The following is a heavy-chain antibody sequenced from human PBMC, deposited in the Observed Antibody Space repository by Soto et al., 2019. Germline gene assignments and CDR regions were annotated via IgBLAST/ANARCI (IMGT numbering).Heavy chain of an antibody. CDR1: GFTFSSYA. J-gene: IGHJ6*02. CDR3: ASPYPAPIFGVARYYYGMDV. D-gene: IGHD3-3*01. V-gene: IGHV3-23*01. Sequence: PWGSLRLSCAASGFTFSSYAMSWVRQAPGKGLEWVSAISGSGGSTYYADSVKGRFTISRDNSENTLYLQMNSLRAEDTAVYYCASPYPAPIFGVARYYYGMDVWGQGTTVTVSS. CDR2: ISGSGGST.